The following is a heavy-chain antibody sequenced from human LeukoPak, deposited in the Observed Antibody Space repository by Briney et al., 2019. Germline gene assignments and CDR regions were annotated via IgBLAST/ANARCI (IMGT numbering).Heavy chain of an antibody. CDR1: GGSISSYY. J-gene: IGHJ5*02. CDR2: IYYSGST. V-gene: IGHV4-59*01. D-gene: IGHD6-13*01. CDR3: ARGRGAAAVFLDP. Sequence: SETLSLTCTVSGGSISSYYWSWIRQPPGKGLEWIGYIYYSGSTNYNPSLKSRVTISVDTSKNQFSLKLSSVTAADTAVYYCARGRGAAAVFLDPGGQGTLVTVSS.